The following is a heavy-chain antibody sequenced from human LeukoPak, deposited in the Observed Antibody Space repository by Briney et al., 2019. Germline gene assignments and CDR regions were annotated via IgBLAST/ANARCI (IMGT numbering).Heavy chain of an antibody. Sequence: GGSLRLSCAASGFTFSTYSMNWVRQAPGKGLEWVSSISSGSSYIYYADSVKGRFTISRDNAKNSLYLQMNSLRAEDTAVYYCAREYSSGWFTIDYWGQGTLVTVSS. V-gene: IGHV3-21*01. CDR2: ISSGSSYI. D-gene: IGHD6-19*01. CDR1: GFTFSTYS. CDR3: AREYSSGWFTIDY. J-gene: IGHJ4*02.